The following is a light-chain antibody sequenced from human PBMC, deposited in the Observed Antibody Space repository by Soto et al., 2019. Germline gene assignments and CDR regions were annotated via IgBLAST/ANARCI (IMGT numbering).Light chain of an antibody. V-gene: IGLV2-14*03. Sequence: QSALTQPTSVSGSPGQSITISCTRVSSDIGGYNHVSWYQQHPGKVPRLIIYDVDNRPLGVSNRFSGSQSGNMASLTISGLQAEDEADYFCRAYTARTALSWVFGGGTKVTVL. CDR1: SSDIGGYNH. CDR2: DVD. CDR3: RAYTARTALSWV. J-gene: IGLJ3*02.